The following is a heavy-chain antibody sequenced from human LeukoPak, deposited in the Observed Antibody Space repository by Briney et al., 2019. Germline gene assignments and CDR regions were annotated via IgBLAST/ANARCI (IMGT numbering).Heavy chain of an antibody. V-gene: IGHV3-11*01. Sequence: GGSLRLSCVASGFTFSNNALTWVRQAPGKGLEWVSYISSSGSTIYYADSVKGRFTISRDNAKNSLYLQMNSLRAEDTAVYYCARDSSGWYRGFDPWGQGTLVTVSS. D-gene: IGHD6-19*01. J-gene: IGHJ5*02. CDR1: GFTFSNNA. CDR3: ARDSSGWYRGFDP. CDR2: ISSSGSTI.